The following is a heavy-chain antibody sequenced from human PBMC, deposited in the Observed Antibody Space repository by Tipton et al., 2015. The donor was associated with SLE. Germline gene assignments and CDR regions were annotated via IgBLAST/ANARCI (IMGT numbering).Heavy chain of an antibody. CDR1: GFTFSSYS. Sequence: SLRLSCAASGFTFSSYSMNWVRQAPGKGLEWVSSISSSSSYIYYADSVKGRFTISRDNSKNTLYLQMNSLRPEDTAVYYCARPPSSSWYFDYWGQGTLVTVSS. J-gene: IGHJ4*02. CDR3: ARPPSSSWYFDY. D-gene: IGHD6-13*01. V-gene: IGHV3-21*01. CDR2: ISSSSSYI.